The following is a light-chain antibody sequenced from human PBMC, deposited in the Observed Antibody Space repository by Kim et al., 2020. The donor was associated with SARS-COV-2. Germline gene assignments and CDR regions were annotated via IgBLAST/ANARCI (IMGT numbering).Light chain of an antibody. V-gene: IGKV1-39*01. CDR1: QSVNTY. CDR3: QQSYNTPFT. J-gene: IGKJ3*01. Sequence: DIQVTQSPSSLSASVGDKVTITCWTSQSVNTYLNWYQQRPGRAPQLLIYAASTLQSGVPSRFSGSRSGTDYILTITSLQPEDFATYFCQQSYNTPFTFGPGTKVDIK. CDR2: AAS.